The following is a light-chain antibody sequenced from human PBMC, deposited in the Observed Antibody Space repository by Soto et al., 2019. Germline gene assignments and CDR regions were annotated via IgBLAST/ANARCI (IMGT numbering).Light chain of an antibody. CDR1: SSNIGQNS. V-gene: IGLV1-51*01. J-gene: IGLJ3*02. CDR2: DNS. Sequence: QSVLTQPPSMSAAPGQKVTISCSGSSSNIGQNSVAWYQQLPGTVPKRLIFDNSQRPPGIPDRFSGSKSGTSATLGITGLQTGDEADYYCGAWDTSMSVVVFGGGTKLTVL. CDR3: GAWDTSMSVVV.